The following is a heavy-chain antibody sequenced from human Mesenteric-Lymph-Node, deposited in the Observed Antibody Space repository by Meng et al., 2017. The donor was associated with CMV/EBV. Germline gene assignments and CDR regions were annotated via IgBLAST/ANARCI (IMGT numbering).Heavy chain of an antibody. D-gene: IGHD3-22*01. Sequence: SGLTFSSYAMGWVRQAPGKGLEWVSTVSSGGGATYYTDSVKGRFTISRDNSKNTLYLHMNSLRAEDTAVFYCARPTYYYDGSGYYYWGQGTLVTVSS. CDR3: ARPTYYYDGSGYYY. CDR1: GLTFSSYA. CDR2: VSSGGGAT. V-gene: IGHV3-23*01. J-gene: IGHJ4*02.